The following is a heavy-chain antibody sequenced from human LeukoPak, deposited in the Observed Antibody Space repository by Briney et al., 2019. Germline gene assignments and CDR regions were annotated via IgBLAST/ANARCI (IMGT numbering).Heavy chain of an antibody. J-gene: IGHJ4*02. D-gene: IGHD4-23*01. V-gene: IGHV1-69*04. CDR3: ARDHDYGGNSGFDY. CDR1: GGTFSSYA. Sequence: ASVKVSCKASGGTFSSYAISWVRQAPGQGLEWMGRIIPILGIANYAQKFQGRVTITADKSTSTAYMELSSLRSEDTAVYYCARDHDYGGNSGFDYWGPGTLVTVSS. CDR2: IIPILGIA.